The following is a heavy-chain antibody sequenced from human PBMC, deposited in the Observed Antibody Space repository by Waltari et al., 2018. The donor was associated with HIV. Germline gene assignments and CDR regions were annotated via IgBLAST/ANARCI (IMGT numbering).Heavy chain of an antibody. Sequence: EVQLVESGGGLVKPGGSLRLSCAASGFTFINAWMNWVRQAPGKGREWVGRIKNKGDGGTTDYAAPVKGRFSFSRDDSKTRLYLQMHNLKIEDTSVYYCTSDQTLDAFDIWGRGTMVAVSS. CDR3: TSDQTLDAFDI. CDR2: IKNKGDGGTT. J-gene: IGHJ3*02. V-gene: IGHV3-15*01. CDR1: GFTFINAW.